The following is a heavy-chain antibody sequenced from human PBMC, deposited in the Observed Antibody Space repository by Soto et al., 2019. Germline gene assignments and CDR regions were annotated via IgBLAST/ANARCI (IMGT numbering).Heavy chain of an antibody. CDR3: ARQLTGEEDDY. J-gene: IGHJ4*02. CDR2: ISAYNGNT. V-gene: IGHV1-18*04. D-gene: IGHD7-27*01. Sequence: VQLGQSGAELKKPGASVKVSCKASGYTFTSYGTSWLGRATGQGFEWMGWISAYNGNTNYPQKLQGRVTMTTDTSTSTAYMELRSLRSDDTAVYYCARQLTGEEDDYWGQGTLVTVSS. CDR1: GYTFTSYG.